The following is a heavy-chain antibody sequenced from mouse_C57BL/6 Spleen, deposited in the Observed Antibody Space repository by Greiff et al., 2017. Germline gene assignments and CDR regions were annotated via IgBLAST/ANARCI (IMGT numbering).Heavy chain of an antibody. J-gene: IGHJ2*01. CDR1: GYTFTSYW. CDR3: ARGITTVVASPFDD. V-gene: IGHV1-64*01. Sequence: VQLQQPGAELVKPGASVKLSCKASGYTFTSYWMHWVKQRPGQGLEWIGMIHPNSGSTNYNEKFKSKATLTVDKSSSTAYMQLSSLTSEDSAVYYCARGITTVVASPFDDWGQGTTLTVSS. D-gene: IGHD1-1*01. CDR2: IHPNSGST.